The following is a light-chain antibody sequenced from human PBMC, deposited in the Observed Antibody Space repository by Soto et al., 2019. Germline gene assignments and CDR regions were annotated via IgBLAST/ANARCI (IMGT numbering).Light chain of an antibody. CDR3: QQYNSYSYT. J-gene: IGKJ2*01. CDR2: KAS. V-gene: IGKV1-5*03. CDR1: QSISNW. Sequence: DFQMTQSPSTLSASVGDRVTITCRASQSISNWLAWYQQKPGKAPKLLIYKASTLESGVPSRFSGSGSGTEFTLTISSLQPDHFATYYCQQYNSYSYTFGQGTKLEIK.